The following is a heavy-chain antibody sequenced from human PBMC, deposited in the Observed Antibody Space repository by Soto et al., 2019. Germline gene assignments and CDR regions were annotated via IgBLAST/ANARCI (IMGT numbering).Heavy chain of an antibody. J-gene: IGHJ4*02. CDR2: IYYSGST. D-gene: IGHD7-27*01. CDR3: ARVSRDSNWGLFDY. V-gene: IGHV4-30-4*01. CDR1: GGSISSGDYY. Sequence: LSLTCTVSGGSISSGDYYWSWIRQPPGKGLEWIGYIYYSGSTYYNPSLKSRVTISVDTSKNQFSLKLSSVTAADTAVYYCARVSRDSNWGLFDYWGQGTLVTVSS.